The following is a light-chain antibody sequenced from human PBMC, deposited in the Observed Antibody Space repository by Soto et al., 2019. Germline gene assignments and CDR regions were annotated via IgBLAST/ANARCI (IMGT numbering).Light chain of an antibody. V-gene: IGLV2-14*01. CDR3: TSYTRDTALV. J-gene: IGLJ1*01. Sequence: QSVLTQPASVSGSPGQSITISCTGTSSDVGTYNYVSWYQHHPGKAPKLIIYEVSNRPSGVSNRFSGSKSGSTASLTISGLQADDEAHYHCTSYTRDTALVFGAGTKVIV. CDR2: EVS. CDR1: SSDVGTYNY.